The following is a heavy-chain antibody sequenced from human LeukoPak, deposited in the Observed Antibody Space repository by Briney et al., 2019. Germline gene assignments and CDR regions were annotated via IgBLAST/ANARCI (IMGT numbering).Heavy chain of an antibody. CDR3: ARAHVVVTARLTYYYYGMDV. V-gene: IGHV4-39*07. J-gene: IGHJ6*02. CDR2: IYYSGST. CDR1: GGSISSSSYY. D-gene: IGHD2-21*02. Sequence: SETLSLTCTVSGGSISSSSYYWGWIRQPPGKGLEWIGSIYYSGSTYYNPSLKSRVTISVDTSKNQFSLKLSSVTAADTAVYYCARAHVVVTARLTYYYYGMDVWGQGTTVTVSS.